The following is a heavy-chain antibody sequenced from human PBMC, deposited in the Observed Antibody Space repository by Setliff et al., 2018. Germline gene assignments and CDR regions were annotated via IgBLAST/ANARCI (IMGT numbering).Heavy chain of an antibody. CDR3: ARHVGSRSRGYNYYYYYMDV. V-gene: IGHV4-39*01. CDR2: TYYSGDA. Sequence: KTSETLSLTCSVSGGSISSSYWTWIRQSPGKGLEWIGNTYYSGDAYYNPSLKSRVTISVDTSRNQFSLKLSSVTAADTAVYYCARHVGSRSRGYNYYYYYMDVWGKGTTVTVSS. D-gene: IGHD3-10*01. CDR1: GGSISSSY. J-gene: IGHJ6*03.